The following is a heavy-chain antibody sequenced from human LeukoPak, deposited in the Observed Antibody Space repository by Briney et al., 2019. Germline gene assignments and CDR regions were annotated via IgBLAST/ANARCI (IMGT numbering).Heavy chain of an antibody. CDR1: GFTL. V-gene: IGHV3-23*01. CDR2: ISKSGGET. D-gene: IGHD5-18*01. Sequence: GGSLRLSCAASGFTLKGLGWVSAISKSGGETFYADSVQGRSTISRDTSTNTFYLQMNSLRADDTAVYYCAKGREQPWNFDYWGQGNLVTVSS. CDR3: AKGREQPWNFDY. J-gene: IGHJ4*02.